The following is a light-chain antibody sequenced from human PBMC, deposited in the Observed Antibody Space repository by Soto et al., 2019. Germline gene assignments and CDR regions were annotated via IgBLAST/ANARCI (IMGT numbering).Light chain of an antibody. CDR3: QQYNNWPRT. CDR1: QSVSSN. CDR2: GAS. J-gene: IGKJ1*01. V-gene: IGKV3-15*01. Sequence: EIVMTQSPATLSVSPGERATLSCRASQSVSSNLVWFQQKPGQAPRLLIYGASTRAASVPPRFSGSGSGTEFTLTISSLQSEDFAVYYCQQYNNWPRTFGQGTKVEIK.